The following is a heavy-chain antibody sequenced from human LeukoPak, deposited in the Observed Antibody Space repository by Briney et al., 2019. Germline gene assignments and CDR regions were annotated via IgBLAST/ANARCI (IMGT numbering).Heavy chain of an antibody. J-gene: IGHJ6*04. CDR3: ARGPLTRLYYYYGMDV. V-gene: IGHV3-74*01. CDR2: INSDGSST. D-gene: IGHD1-1*01. Sequence: GGSLRLSCAAFGFTFSSYWMHWVRQAPGKGLVWVSRINSDGSSTSYADSVKGRFTISRDNAKNTLYLQMNSLRAEDTAVYYCARGPLTRLYYYYGMDVWGKGTTVTVSS. CDR1: GFTFSSYW.